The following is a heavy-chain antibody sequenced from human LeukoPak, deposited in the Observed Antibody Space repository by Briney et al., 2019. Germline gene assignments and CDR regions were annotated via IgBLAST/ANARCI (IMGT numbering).Heavy chain of an antibody. D-gene: IGHD3-3*01. CDR1: GVTFSSYA. CDR2: IIPIFGTA. V-gene: IGHV1-69*05. Sequence: SVKVSCKASGVTFSSYAISWVRQAPGQGLEWMGGIIPIFGTANYAQKFQGRVTITTDESTSTAYMELSSLRSEDTAVYYCARDLGSWYDFWSGYYNDWGQGTLVTVSS. J-gene: IGHJ4*02. CDR3: ARDLGSWYDFWSGYYND.